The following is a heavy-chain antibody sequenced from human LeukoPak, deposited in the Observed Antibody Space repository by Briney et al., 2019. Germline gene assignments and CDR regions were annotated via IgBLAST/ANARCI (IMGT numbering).Heavy chain of an antibody. J-gene: IGHJ6*02. CDR1: GFTLSDYF. V-gene: IGHV3-11*01. CDR2: ISSSGSAT. Sequence: PGGSLRLSCAASGFTLSDYFMSWIRQAPGKGLEWVSYISSSGSATYYADSVKGRFTISRDNAKNSLYLQMNSLRAEDTAVYYCAKDLKDIVVVVAGYYYGMDVWGQGTTVTVSS. CDR3: AKDLKDIVVVVAGYYYGMDV. D-gene: IGHD2-15*01.